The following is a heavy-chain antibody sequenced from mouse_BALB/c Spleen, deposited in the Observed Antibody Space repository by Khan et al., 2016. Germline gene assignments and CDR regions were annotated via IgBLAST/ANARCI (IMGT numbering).Heavy chain of an antibody. CDR3: AGDYRYEFAY. CDR1: GYTFTSYN. Sequence: QVQLQQSGAELVKPGASVKMSCKASGYTFTSYNMHWVKQTPGQGLEWIGAIYPGNGDTSYNQKFKGKATLTADKSSSTAYMQLSSLTAEDSAVYYCAGDYRYEFAYCGQGTLVTVSA. V-gene: IGHV1-12*01. J-gene: IGHJ3*01. CDR2: IYPGNGDT. D-gene: IGHD2-14*01.